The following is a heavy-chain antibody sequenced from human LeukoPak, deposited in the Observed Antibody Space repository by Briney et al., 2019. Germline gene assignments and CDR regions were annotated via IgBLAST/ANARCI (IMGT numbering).Heavy chain of an antibody. V-gene: IGHV4-34*01. Sequence: SETLSLTCAVYGGSFSGYYWSWIRQPPGKGLEWIGEINHSGSTNYNPPLKSRVTISVDTSKNQFSLKLSSVTAADTAVYYCAREARVRYCSGGSCYSRWFDPWGQGTLVTVSS. CDR2: INHSGST. CDR3: AREARVRYCSGGSCYSRWFDP. D-gene: IGHD2-15*01. J-gene: IGHJ5*02. CDR1: GGSFSGYY.